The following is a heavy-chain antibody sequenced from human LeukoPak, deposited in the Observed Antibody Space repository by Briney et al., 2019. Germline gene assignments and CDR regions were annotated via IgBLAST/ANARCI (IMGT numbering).Heavy chain of an antibody. D-gene: IGHD3-22*01. CDR2: ISAYNGNT. V-gene: IGHV1-18*01. CDR3: AREPYYCESTGFDY. CDR1: GYTFTSYG. J-gene: IGHJ4*02. Sequence: ASVKVSCKASGYTFTSYGISWVRQAPGQGLEWMGWISAYNGNTNYAQKFQGRVTMTTDTSTSTAYMELRSLRSDDTAVYCCAREPYYCESTGFDYCGQGTLDTVSS.